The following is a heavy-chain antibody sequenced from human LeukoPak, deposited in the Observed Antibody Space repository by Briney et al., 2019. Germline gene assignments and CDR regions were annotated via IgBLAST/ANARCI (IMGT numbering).Heavy chain of an antibody. J-gene: IGHJ4*02. CDR2: IYHSGST. V-gene: IGHV4-39*07. CDR1: GGSISSGDYY. Sequence: SETLSLTCTVSGGSISSGDYYWSWVRQPPGKGLEWIGEIYHSGSTNYNPSLKSRVTISVDTSKNQFSLKLSSVTAADTAVYYCARGKMSYDFWSGYARGGFDYWGQGTLVTVSS. CDR3: ARGKMSYDFWSGYARGGFDY. D-gene: IGHD3-3*01.